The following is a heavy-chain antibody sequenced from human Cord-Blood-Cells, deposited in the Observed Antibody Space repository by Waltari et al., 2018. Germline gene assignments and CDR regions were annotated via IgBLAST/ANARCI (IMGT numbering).Heavy chain of an antibody. J-gene: IGHJ3*02. Sequence: QVQLQQWGAGLLKPSETLSLTCDVDGGSFSGYYWSWIRPPPGKGLEWIGEINHSGSTNYNPSLKSRVTISVDTSKNQFSLKLSSVTAADTAVYYCARAPLRRYSYGHDAFDIWGQGTMVTVSS. D-gene: IGHD5-18*01. CDR3: ARAPLRRYSYGHDAFDI. CDR2: INHSGST. CDR1: GGSFSGYY. V-gene: IGHV4-34*01.